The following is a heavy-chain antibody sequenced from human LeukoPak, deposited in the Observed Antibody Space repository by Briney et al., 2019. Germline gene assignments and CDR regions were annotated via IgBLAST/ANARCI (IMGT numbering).Heavy chain of an antibody. Sequence: PGGSLRLSCAASGFTFSNSWMSWVRQAPGKGLEWVATIKPDGSAQYYVDSVKGRFTISRDNAKNSLFLQINSLRAEDTAVYYCARCEDIVATISLYYFDYWGQGTLVTVSS. J-gene: IGHJ4*02. V-gene: IGHV3-7*01. CDR1: GFTFSNSW. CDR2: IKPDGSAQ. CDR3: ARCEDIVATISLYYFDY. D-gene: IGHD5-12*01.